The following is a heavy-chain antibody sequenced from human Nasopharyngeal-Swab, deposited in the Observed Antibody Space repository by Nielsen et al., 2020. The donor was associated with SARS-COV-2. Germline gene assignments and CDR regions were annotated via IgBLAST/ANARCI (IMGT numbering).Heavy chain of an antibody. J-gene: IGHJ5*02. Sequence: SETLSLTCTLSGGSISSSSYYWGWIRQPPGKGLEWIGITYYSGSTYYNPSPKSRVTISVDTSKNQFSLKLSSVTAADTAVYYCARRGYSYGSFDPWGQGTLVTVSS. CDR2: TYYSGST. CDR3: ARRGYSYGSFDP. V-gene: IGHV4-39*01. D-gene: IGHD5-18*01. CDR1: GGSISSSSYY.